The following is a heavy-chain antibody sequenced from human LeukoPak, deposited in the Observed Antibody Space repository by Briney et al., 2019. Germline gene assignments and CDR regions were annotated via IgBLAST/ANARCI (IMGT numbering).Heavy chain of an antibody. CDR1: GFTVGNNF. V-gene: IGHV3-53*01. Sequence: GGSLRLSCAASGFTVGNNFMSWVRQAPGKGLEWVSIIYSEGSTSYADSVKGRFTISRDNSKNTLYLQMNSLRAEDTAVYYCAKEIRFSHDLYYFDYWGQGTLVTVSS. CDR3: AKEIRFSHDLYYFDY. J-gene: IGHJ4*02. D-gene: IGHD3-3*01. CDR2: IYSEGST.